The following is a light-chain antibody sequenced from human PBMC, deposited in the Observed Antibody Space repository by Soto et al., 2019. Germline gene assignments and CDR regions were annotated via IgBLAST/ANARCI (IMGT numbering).Light chain of an antibody. V-gene: IGKV1-5*03. Sequence: DIQMTQSPSTLSASVGDRVTITCRASQSISSWLAWYQQKPGKAPKVLVYKASSLQSGVPSRFSGSGSGTEFTLTISSLQPDDVATYYCQQYNGYMWTFGQGTKVDIK. J-gene: IGKJ1*01. CDR2: KAS. CDR3: QQYNGYMWT. CDR1: QSISSW.